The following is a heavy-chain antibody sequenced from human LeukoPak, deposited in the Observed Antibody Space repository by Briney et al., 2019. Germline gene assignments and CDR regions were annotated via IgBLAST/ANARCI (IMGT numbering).Heavy chain of an antibody. CDR2: ISYDGSNK. Sequence: SGGSLRLSCAASGFTFSSYGMHWVRQAPGKGLEWVAVISYDGSNKYYADSVKGRFTISRDNSKNTLYLQMNSLRDEDTAIYYCAKSLVGTTRGYDYWGQGTLVTVSS. J-gene: IGHJ4*02. CDR3: AKSLVGTTRGYDY. CDR1: GFTFSSYG. V-gene: IGHV3-30*18. D-gene: IGHD1-26*01.